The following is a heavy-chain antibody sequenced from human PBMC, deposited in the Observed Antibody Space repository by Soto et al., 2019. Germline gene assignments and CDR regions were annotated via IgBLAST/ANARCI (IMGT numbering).Heavy chain of an antibody. J-gene: IGHJ4*02. D-gene: IGHD3-22*01. CDR3: ATGQYYYDSSAYYYS. CDR2: ISSSSSYT. V-gene: IGHV3-11*05. CDR1: GFTFSDYY. Sequence: QVQLVESGGGLVKPGGSLRLSCAASGFTFSDYYMSWIRQAPGKGLEWVSYISSSSSYTNYADSVKGRFTISRDNAKTALYLQMNSLRAEDTAVYYCATGQYYYDSSAYYYSWGQGTLVTVSS.